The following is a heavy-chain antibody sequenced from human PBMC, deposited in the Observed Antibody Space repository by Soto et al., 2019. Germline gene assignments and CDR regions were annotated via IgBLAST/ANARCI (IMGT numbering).Heavy chain of an antibody. D-gene: IGHD4-17*01. V-gene: IGHV3-48*02. CDR3: ARPLYGGNNFAY. CDR1: GFSFTSYG. CDR2: ISSSSATI. Sequence: PGGSLRLSCAASGFSFTSYGMNWVRQAPGKGLEWLSHISSSSATIFYADSVKGRFTISRDNAKNSLYLQMNSLRDEDTAVYYCARPLYGGNNFAYWGQGTLVTVSS. J-gene: IGHJ4*02.